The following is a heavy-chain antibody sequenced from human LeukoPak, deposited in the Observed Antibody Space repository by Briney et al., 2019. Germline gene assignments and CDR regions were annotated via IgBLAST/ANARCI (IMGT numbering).Heavy chain of an antibody. D-gene: IGHD2-21*01. CDR3: ARDIRSRYFDL. J-gene: IGHJ2*01. V-gene: IGHV3-33*08. Sequence: GGSLRLSCAASGFIFSSYWMSWVRQAPGKGLEWVAVIWYDGSNKYYIDSVKGRFTISRDNSKNTMYLQMNSLRAEDTAVYYCARDIRSRYFDLWGRGTLVTVSS. CDR1: GFIFSSYW. CDR2: IWYDGSNK.